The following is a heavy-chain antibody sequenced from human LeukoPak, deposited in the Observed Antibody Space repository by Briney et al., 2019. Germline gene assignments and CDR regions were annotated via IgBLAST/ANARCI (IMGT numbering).Heavy chain of an antibody. CDR1: GFTFSDHY. J-gene: IGHJ4*02. V-gene: IGHV3-23*01. CDR3: AKRPRVGYDGSASDY. Sequence: GGSLRLSCAASGFTFSDHYIDWVRQAPGKGLEWVAAISGSGVTTYYAGSVKGRFTISRDNSKNTLYLQMNSLRAEDTAVYYCAKRPRVGYDGSASDYWGQGTLVTVSS. CDR2: ISGSGVTT. D-gene: IGHD3-22*01.